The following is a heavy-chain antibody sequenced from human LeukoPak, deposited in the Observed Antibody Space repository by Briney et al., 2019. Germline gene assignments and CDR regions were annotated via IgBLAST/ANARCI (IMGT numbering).Heavy chain of an antibody. CDR1: GFTFRNYW. Sequence: GGSLRLSCAASGFTFRNYWMHWVRQAPGKGLVWVSHINSDGSSTSYADSAKGRFTISRDNAKNTLYLQMNSLRAEDTAVYYCVRDKVSNYVFDYWGQGTLVTVSS. CDR3: VRDKVSNYVFDY. J-gene: IGHJ4*02. D-gene: IGHD4-11*01. CDR2: INSDGSST. V-gene: IGHV3-74*01.